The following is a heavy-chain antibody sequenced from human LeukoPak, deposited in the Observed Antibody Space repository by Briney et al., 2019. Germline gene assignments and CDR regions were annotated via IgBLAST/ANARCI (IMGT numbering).Heavy chain of an antibody. J-gene: IGHJ5*02. CDR3: ARDPYVSGSYGWLDP. Sequence: ASVKVSCKASGYTFTGYYIHWVRQTPGQGLEWMGRINPNSGDTNYAQKFQGRVTMTRDTSISTAYMELSNLSSDDTAVYYCARDPYVSGSYGWLDPWGQGTLVTVSS. CDR2: INPNSGDT. D-gene: IGHD3-10*01. CDR1: GYTFTGYY. V-gene: IGHV1-2*06.